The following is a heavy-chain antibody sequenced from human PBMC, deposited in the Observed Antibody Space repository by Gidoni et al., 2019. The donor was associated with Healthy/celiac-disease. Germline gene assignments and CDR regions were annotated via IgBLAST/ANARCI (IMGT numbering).Heavy chain of an antibody. V-gene: IGHV3-30*18. CDR3: AKAAYGSGSYAYYYYGMDV. Sequence: QVQLVASGGGVVQPGRSLRLSCAASGFTFSSYGMHWVRQAPGKGLEWVAVISYDGSNKYYADSVKGRFTISRDNSKNTLYLQRNSLRAEDTAVYYCAKAAYGSGSYAYYYYGMDVWGQGTTVTVSS. J-gene: IGHJ6*02. CDR2: ISYDGSNK. CDR1: GFTFSSYG. D-gene: IGHD3-10*01.